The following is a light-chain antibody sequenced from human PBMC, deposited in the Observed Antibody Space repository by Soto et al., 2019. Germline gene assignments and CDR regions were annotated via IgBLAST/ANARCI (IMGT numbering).Light chain of an antibody. Sequence: EIQMTQSHSTLSASVGDRVNITCRASQSISSWLAWYQQKPGKAPKLLIFDASSLESGTPSRFSGRRSGTQFTLTIDGLQPDDFATYFCQQYDNYKPLTFGGGTKVDIK. CDR2: DAS. J-gene: IGKJ4*01. V-gene: IGKV1-5*01. CDR1: QSISSW. CDR3: QQYDNYKPLT.